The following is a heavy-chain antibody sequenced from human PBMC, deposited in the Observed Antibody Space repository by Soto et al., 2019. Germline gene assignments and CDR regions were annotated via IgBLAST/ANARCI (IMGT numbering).Heavy chain of an antibody. V-gene: IGHV1-3*01. CDR1: GYTFTSYA. Sequence: ASVKVSCKASGYTFTSYAIHWVRQAPGQRLEWMGRINAGNGNTNYSQKFQGRVTITTDTSTSTAYMELRSLRSDDTAVYYCARGLLPVTTRGAFDIWSQGTMVTVS. CDR3: ARGLLPVTTRGAFDI. J-gene: IGHJ3*02. D-gene: IGHD4-17*01. CDR2: INAGNGNT.